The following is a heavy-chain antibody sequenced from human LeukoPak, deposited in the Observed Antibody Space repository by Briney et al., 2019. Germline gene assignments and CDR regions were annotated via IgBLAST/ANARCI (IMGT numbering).Heavy chain of an antibody. Sequence: GGSLRLSCTASGFTVSNNYMSWVRQAPGKGLEWVSVIYSGGSTYHAGSVKGRFIISRDNSKNTLNLQMNSLRVEDSAVYYCARDRYSYGYALDCWGQGTLVTVSS. J-gene: IGHJ4*02. CDR1: GFTVSNNY. D-gene: IGHD5-18*01. CDR2: IYSGGST. V-gene: IGHV3-66*02. CDR3: ARDRYSYGYALDC.